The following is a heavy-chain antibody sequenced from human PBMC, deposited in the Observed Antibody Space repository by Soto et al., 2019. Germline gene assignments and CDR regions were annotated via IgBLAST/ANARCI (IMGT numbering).Heavy chain of an antibody. J-gene: IGHJ3*02. V-gene: IGHV3-49*03. D-gene: IGHD1-1*01. Sequence: EVELVESGGGLVQPGRSLRLSCTTSGFTFDDYPMSWFRQAPGKGLEWVSYIRNKLYGETTEYAASVRGRFITSRDDSTSIAYLEMNSLKTDDTAVYYCARAVRVVGDAFDIWGQGTMVTVSS. CDR3: ARAVRVVGDAFDI. CDR1: GFTFDDYP. CDR2: IRNKLYGETT.